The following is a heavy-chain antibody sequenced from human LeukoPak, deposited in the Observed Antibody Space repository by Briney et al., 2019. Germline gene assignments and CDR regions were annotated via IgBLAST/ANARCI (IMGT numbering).Heavy chain of an antibody. Sequence: GGSLRLSCAASGFTFSSYAMSWVRQAPGKGLEWVSAISGSGGSTYYADSVKGRFTISRDNSKNTLYLQMNSLRAEDTAVYYCAKGATMVRGVIFYYYYYYMDVWGKGTTVTVSS. J-gene: IGHJ6*03. V-gene: IGHV3-23*01. CDR3: AKGATMVRGVIFYYYYYYMDV. CDR2: ISGSGGST. CDR1: GFTFSSYA. D-gene: IGHD3-10*01.